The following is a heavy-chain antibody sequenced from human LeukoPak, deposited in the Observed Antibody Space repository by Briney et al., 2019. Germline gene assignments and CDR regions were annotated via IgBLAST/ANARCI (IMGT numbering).Heavy chain of an antibody. J-gene: IGHJ4*02. D-gene: IGHD2-2*03. V-gene: IGHV4-4*09. CDR3: ARGQHGFPH. CDR2: INTKGET. Sequence: SETLSLTCTVSGVSMSAYQWSWVRQSPEKGLEWIGCINTKGETSYNPSLKSRVTTSVDTSKSQFSLRLTSVTAADTAVYYCARGQHGFPHWGQGTLVTVSA. CDR1: GVSMSAYQ.